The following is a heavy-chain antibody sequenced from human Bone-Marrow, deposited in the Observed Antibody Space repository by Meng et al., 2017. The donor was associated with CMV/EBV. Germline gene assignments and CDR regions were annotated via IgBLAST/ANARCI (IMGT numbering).Heavy chain of an antibody. CDR2: IYYSGST. CDR3: ARGGYYDFYLSWLDP. J-gene: IGHJ5*02. V-gene: IGHV4-39*01. Sequence: SETLSLTCTVYGGSISSSSYYWGWIRQPPGKGLEGSGSIYYSGSTYHNPSIKSRVTISVDTSKNQFSLRLSSVAAADTAVDYCARGGYYDFYLSWLDPWGQGSLVTVSS. D-gene: IGHD2/OR15-2a*01. CDR1: GGSISSSSYY.